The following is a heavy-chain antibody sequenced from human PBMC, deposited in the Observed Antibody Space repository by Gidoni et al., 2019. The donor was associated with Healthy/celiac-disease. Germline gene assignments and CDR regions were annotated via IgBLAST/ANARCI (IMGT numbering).Heavy chain of an antibody. CDR1: GRSISSYY. CDR3: ARHVESGSYYYFDY. D-gene: IGHD1-26*01. J-gene: IGHJ4*02. CDR2: IYYSGST. Sequence: QVQLQESGPGLVKPSETLSLTCTVSGRSISSYYRRWIRQPPGKGLEWIGYIYYSGSTNYNPSLKRRVTISVDTSKNQFSLKLSSVTAADTAVYYCARHVESGSYYYFDYWGQGTLVTVSS. V-gene: IGHV4-59*08.